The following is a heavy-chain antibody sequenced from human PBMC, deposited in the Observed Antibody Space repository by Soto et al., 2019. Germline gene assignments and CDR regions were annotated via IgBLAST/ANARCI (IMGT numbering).Heavy chain of an antibody. CDR1: GFTFSSYW. CDR3: AGMTSSWYFDL. Sequence: EVQLVESGGGLVQPGGSLRLSCAASGFTFSSYWMHWVRQAPGKGLVWVSRINSDGSSTSYADSVKGRFNISRDNPKNKLYMQMNSLRAEDTAVYYCAGMTSSWYFDLWGRGTLVTVSS. CDR2: INSDGSST. J-gene: IGHJ2*01. D-gene: IGHD2-21*02. V-gene: IGHV3-74*01.